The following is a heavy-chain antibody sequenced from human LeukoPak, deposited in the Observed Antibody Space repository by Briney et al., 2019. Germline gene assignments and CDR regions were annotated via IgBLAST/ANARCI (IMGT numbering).Heavy chain of an antibody. CDR2: MSPNSGDT. J-gene: IGHJ4*02. Sequence: ASVKVSCKASGYTFTSYDFNWVRQATGQRPEWMGWMSPNSGDTGFAQKFQDRVTMTRNTSISTAYMELSSLRSDDTAVYYCARGPPNWGYDYWGPGTLVTVSS. CDR3: ARGPPNWGYDY. V-gene: IGHV1-8*01. CDR1: GYTFTSYD. D-gene: IGHD7-27*01.